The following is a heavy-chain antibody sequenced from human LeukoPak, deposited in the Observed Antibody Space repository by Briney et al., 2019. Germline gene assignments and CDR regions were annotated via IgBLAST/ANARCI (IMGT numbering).Heavy chain of an antibody. CDR2: INWNGGST. D-gene: IGHD2-15*01. V-gene: IGHV3-20*04. CDR3: ARSGGYSLARDWFDP. J-gene: IGHJ5*02. CDR1: GFTFDDYG. Sequence: GGSLRLSCAASGFTFDDYGMTWVRQAPGRGMEWVSGINWNGGSTGYADSVKGRFTISRDNAKNSLYLQMNSLRAEDTAFYYCARSGGYSLARDWFDPWGQGTLVTVSS.